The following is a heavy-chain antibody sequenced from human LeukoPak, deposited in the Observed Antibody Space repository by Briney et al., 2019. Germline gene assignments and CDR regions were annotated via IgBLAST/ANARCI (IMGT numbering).Heavy chain of an antibody. CDR1: GFTFSSYW. Sequence: PGGSLRLSCAASGFTFSSYWMQWARQAPGEGLVWVSRINSDGSTTNYADSVKGRFTISRDNAKNTLYLQMNSLRDEDTAVYYCTRTGDYYYAYWGQGTLVTVSS. V-gene: IGHV3-74*01. D-gene: IGHD3-3*01. CDR2: INSDGSTT. J-gene: IGHJ4*02. CDR3: TRTGDYYYAY.